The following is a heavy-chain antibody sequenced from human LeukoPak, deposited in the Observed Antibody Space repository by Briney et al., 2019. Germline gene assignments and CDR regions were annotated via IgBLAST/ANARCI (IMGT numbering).Heavy chain of an antibody. CDR2: IYSGGST. Sequence: GGSLRLSCAASGFIVSSNYMSWVRQAPGKGLEWVSVIYSGGSTYYADSVKGRFTISRDNSKNTLYLQMNSLRAEDTAVYYCAKGTEGSATNLYYYGMDVWGQGTTVTVSS. CDR1: GFIVSSNY. V-gene: IGHV3-53*01. CDR3: AKGTEGSATNLYYYGMDV. J-gene: IGHJ6*02. D-gene: IGHD2-8*02.